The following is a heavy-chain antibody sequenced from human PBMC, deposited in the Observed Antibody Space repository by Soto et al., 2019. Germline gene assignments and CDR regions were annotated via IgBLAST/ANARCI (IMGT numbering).Heavy chain of an antibody. D-gene: IGHD3-9*01. J-gene: IGHJ6*02. CDR2: IYYSGST. CDR3: ARDHYVYDILTGYGYYYGMDV. CDR1: SGSISSGDYY. V-gene: IGHV4-30-4*01. Sequence: QVQLQESGPGLVKPSQTLSLTCTVSSGSISSGDYYRSWIRQPPGKGLEWIGYIYYSGSTYYNPSLKSRVTISVDTSKNQFSLKLSSVTAADTAVYYCARDHYVYDILTGYGYYYGMDVWGQGTTVTVSS.